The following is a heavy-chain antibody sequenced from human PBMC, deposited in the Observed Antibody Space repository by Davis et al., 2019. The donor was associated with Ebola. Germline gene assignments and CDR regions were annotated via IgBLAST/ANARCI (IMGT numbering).Heavy chain of an antibody. CDR2: MNPNSGNT. J-gene: IGHJ4*02. CDR1: GGTFSSYA. D-gene: IGHD3-10*01. Sequence: ASVKVSCKASGGTFSSYAISWVRQAPGQGLEWMGWMNPNSGNTGYAQKFQGRVTMTRNTSISTAYMELSSLRSEDTAVYYCARGGPYGSGIDYWGQGTLVTVSS. V-gene: IGHV1-8*02. CDR3: ARGGPYGSGIDY.